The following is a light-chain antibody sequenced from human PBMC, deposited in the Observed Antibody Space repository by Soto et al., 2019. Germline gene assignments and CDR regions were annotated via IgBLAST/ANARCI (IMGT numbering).Light chain of an antibody. CDR2: EVT. CDR3: SSFASSNTLV. J-gene: IGLJ3*02. CDR1: SSDVGAYNY. V-gene: IGLV2-8*01. Sequence: QSALTQPPSASGSPGQSVTISCTGTSSDVGAYNYVSWYQQHAGKAPKLVIYEVTNRPPGVPDRFSGSKSATTASLTVSGLQAEDEADYYCSSFASSNTLVFGGGTTLTVL.